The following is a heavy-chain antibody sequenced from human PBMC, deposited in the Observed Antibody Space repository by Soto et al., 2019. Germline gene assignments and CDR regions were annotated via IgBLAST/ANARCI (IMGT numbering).Heavy chain of an antibody. D-gene: IGHD5-12*01. CDR2: ISSSSYI. J-gene: IGHJ4*02. CDR1: GFTFSIYS. CDR3: ARTSLRFRGPYYFDY. V-gene: IGHV3-21*01. Sequence: GGSLRLSCAASGFTFSIYSMNWVRQAPGKGLEWVSSISSSSYIYYADSVKGRFTISRDNAKNSLYLQMNSLRAEDTAVYYCARTSLRFRGPYYFDYWGQGTMVTVYS.